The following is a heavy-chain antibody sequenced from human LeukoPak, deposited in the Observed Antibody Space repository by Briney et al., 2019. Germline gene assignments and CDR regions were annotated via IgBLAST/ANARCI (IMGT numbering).Heavy chain of an antibody. V-gene: IGHV3-30*18. D-gene: IGHD6-13*01. CDR2: ISYDGSNK. CDR3: AKLYSSSSRGGYY. CDR1: GFPFSSYG. Sequence: GGSLRLSCAASGFPFSSYGMHWVRQAPGRGLERVAVISYDGSNKYYADSVKGRFTISRDNSKNTLYLQMNSLRAEDTAVYYCAKLYSSSSRGGYYWGQGTLVTVSS. J-gene: IGHJ4*02.